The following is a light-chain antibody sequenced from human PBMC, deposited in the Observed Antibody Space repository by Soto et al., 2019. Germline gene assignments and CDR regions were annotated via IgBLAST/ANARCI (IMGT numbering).Light chain of an antibody. CDR1: RSVSTN. Sequence: DLPMTQSPSSLASCVGDRVNITCRASRSVSTNLNWYQQKPGKAPKVLIYAASSLQRGVPSRFSGSGFGTDFTLTISRLEPEDWATYYCKQSYSTRWTFGQGTNVDIK. J-gene: IGKJ1*01. CDR3: KQSYSTRWT. CDR2: AAS. V-gene: IGKV1-39*01.